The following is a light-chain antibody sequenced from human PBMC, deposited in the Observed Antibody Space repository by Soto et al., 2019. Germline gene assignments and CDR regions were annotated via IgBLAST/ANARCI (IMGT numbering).Light chain of an antibody. J-gene: IGKJ1*01. CDR3: HQRQSWPRT. Sequence: EIVMTQSPATLSVSPGERATLSCRASHRVSSYLAWYQQKPGQAPRLLIYATSTRATGIPARFSASGSGTDFTLTISDVQPEDFALYYCHQRQSWPRTFGQGTK. CDR1: HRVSSY. V-gene: IGKV3-15*01. CDR2: ATS.